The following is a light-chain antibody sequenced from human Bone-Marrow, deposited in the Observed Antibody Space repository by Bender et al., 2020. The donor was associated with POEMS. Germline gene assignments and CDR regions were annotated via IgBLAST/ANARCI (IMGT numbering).Light chain of an antibody. Sequence: QSALTQPASVSGSPGQSIAISCAGGDSDIGGYDFVSWYQHYPGKVPKLIIYDVAYRASGVSNRFSASKSGNTASLTVSGLQAEDEADYYCASYAGSNKYVFGTGTKVTVL. CDR3: ASYAGSNKYV. CDR1: DSDIGGYDF. J-gene: IGLJ1*01. V-gene: IGLV2-14*03. CDR2: DVA.